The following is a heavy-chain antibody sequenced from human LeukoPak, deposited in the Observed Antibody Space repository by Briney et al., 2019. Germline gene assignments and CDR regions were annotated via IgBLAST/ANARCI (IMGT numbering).Heavy chain of an antibody. J-gene: IGHJ3*02. CDR2: ISSSSSYI. CDR3: AKDPPYGDYGGDAFDI. D-gene: IGHD4-17*01. CDR1: GFTFSSYS. V-gene: IGHV3-21*04. Sequence: GGSLRLSCAASGFTFSSYSMNWVRQAPGKGLEWVSSISSSSSYIYYADSVKGRFTISRDNAKNSLYLQMNSLRAEDTAVYYCAKDPPYGDYGGDAFDIWGQGTMVTVSS.